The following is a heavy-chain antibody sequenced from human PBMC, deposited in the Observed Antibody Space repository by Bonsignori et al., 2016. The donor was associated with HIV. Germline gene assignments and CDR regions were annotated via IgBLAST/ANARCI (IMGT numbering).Heavy chain of an antibody. V-gene: IGHV1-18*01. D-gene: IGHD6-25*01. CDR1: GYTFSRYG. CDR3: ARGDAAAXLT. J-gene: IGHJ5*02. Sequence: QVQLVQSGAELKKPGRSVKVSCKTSGYTFSRYGVTWVRQAPGQGLEWMGWITAYNGHTNYAQTLQGRVTMTTDTSTSTAYMELRSLTSDDTAVYYCARGDAAAXLTWGQGTLVTGLL. CDR2: ITAYNGHT.